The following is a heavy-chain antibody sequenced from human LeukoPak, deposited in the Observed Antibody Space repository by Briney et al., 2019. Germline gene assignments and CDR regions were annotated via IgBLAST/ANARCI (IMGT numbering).Heavy chain of an antibody. CDR2: LYYTGST. V-gene: IGHV4-59*08. Sequence: PSETLSLTCTVSGGSITNYYWSWIRQPPGKGLEWIGYLYYTGSTNYNPSLESRVTISVDMSKNQFSLKLRSMTAADTAVYYCARHGPGYSSVFDYWGQGTLVTVSS. D-gene: IGHD6-19*01. CDR1: GGSITNYY. J-gene: IGHJ4*02. CDR3: ARHGPGYSSVFDY.